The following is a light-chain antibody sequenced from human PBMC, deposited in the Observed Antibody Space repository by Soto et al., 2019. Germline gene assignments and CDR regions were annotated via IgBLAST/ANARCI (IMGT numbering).Light chain of an antibody. CDR3: QQSFTYPFT. CDR2: EAS. V-gene: IGKV1-39*01. Sequence: DIQLTQSPSSLSASVGDRVTITCRASQAINTYLNWYQQKPGKAPKLLIYEASILQSGVPSRFSGRGSGTDFTLTISSLQPEDFATYYCQQSFTYPFTFGPGTKVDIK. J-gene: IGKJ3*01. CDR1: QAINTY.